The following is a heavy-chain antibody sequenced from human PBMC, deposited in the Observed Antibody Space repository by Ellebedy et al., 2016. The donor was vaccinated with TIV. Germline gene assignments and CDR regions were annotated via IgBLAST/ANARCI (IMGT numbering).Heavy chain of an antibody. J-gene: IGHJ4*02. CDR2: ISYDGSNK. Sequence: GESLKISCAVSGFTFSNYTMHWVRQAPGKGLEWVAVISYDGSNKYYADSVKGRFTISRDNSKNTLSLQMNSLRAEDTAVYYCARGIQLWLEPHFDYWGQGTLVTVSS. V-gene: IGHV3-30-3*01. D-gene: IGHD5-18*01. CDR3: ARGIQLWLEPHFDY. CDR1: GFTFSNYT.